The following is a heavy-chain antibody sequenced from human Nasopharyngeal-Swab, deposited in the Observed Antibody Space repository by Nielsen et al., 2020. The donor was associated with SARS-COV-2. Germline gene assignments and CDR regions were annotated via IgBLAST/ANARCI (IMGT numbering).Heavy chain of an antibody. CDR3: AREMATRNFDY. D-gene: IGHD5-24*01. V-gene: IGHV1-69*01. CDR2: IIPIFGTA. Sequence: ERQAPGQGLEWMGGIIPIFGTANYAQKFQGRVTITADESTSTAYMELSSLRSEDTPVYYCAREMATRNFDYWGQGTLVTVSS. J-gene: IGHJ4*02.